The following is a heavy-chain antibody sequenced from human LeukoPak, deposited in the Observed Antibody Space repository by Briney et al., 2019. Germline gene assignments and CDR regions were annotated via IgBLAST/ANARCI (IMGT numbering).Heavy chain of an antibody. V-gene: IGHV1-69*13. CDR3: ARVLGSSSSSYFDY. J-gene: IGHJ4*02. D-gene: IGHD6-6*01. Sequence: ASVKVSCKASGGTFSSYAISWVRQAPGQGLEWMGGIIPIFGTANYAQKFQGRVTITADASTSTAYMELSSLRSEDTAVYYCARVLGSSSSSYFDYWGQGTLVTVSS. CDR1: GGTFSSYA. CDR2: IIPIFGTA.